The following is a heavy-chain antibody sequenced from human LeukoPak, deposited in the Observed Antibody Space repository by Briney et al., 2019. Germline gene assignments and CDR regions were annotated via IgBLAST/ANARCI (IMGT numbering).Heavy chain of an antibody. CDR1: GGTFSSYA. CDR3: ARDRQYYYDSSGLDY. Sequence: SVKVSCKASGGTFSSYAISWVRQAPGQGLEWMGGIIPIFGTANYAQRFQGRVTITADESTSTAYMELSSLRSEDTAVYYCARDRQYYYDSSGLDYWGQGTLVTVSS. D-gene: IGHD3-22*01. CDR2: IIPIFGTA. V-gene: IGHV1-69*13. J-gene: IGHJ4*02.